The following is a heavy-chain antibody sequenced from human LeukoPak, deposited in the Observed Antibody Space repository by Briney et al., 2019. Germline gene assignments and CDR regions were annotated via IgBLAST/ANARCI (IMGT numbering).Heavy chain of an antibody. CDR1: GYTFTSYG. CDR3: ARASGSGWYRNWFDP. CDR2: ISAYNGNT. V-gene: IGHV1-18*01. Sequence: ASMKVSCKASGYTFTSYGISWVRQAPGQGLEWMGWISAYNGNTNYAQKLQGRVTMTTDTSTSTAYMELRSLRSDDTAVYYCARASGSGWYRNWFDPWGQGTLVTVSS. J-gene: IGHJ5*02. D-gene: IGHD6-19*01.